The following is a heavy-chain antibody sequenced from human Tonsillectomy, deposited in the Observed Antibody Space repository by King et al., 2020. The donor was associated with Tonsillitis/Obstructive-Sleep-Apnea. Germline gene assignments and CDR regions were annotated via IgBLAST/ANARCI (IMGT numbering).Heavy chain of an antibody. V-gene: IGHV4-59*01. CDR2: IYYSGST. J-gene: IGHJ6*03. CDR3: ARRDFDYYMDV. Sequence: QLQESGPGLVKPSETLSLTCTVSGGSISGYSWSWIRQPPGKGLENIGYIYYSGSTNYNPSLTSRVTISADTSKNQFSLKLSSVTAADTAVYYCARRDFDYYMDVWGKGTTVTVSS. D-gene: IGHD2/OR15-2a*01. CDR1: GGSISGYS.